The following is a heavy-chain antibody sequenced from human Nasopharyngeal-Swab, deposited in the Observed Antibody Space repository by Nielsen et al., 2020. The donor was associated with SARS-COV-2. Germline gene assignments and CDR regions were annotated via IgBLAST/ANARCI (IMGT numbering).Heavy chain of an antibody. CDR2: ISSSGSTI. CDR3: ARDRYSSSWYGPIDY. V-gene: IGHV3-11*01. D-gene: IGHD6-13*01. J-gene: IGHJ4*02. CDR1: GLTFRDYY. Sequence: SRGASGLTFRDYYMSWIRRAPGKGLEWVSYISSSGSTIYYADSVKGRFTISRDNAKNSLYLQMNSLRAEDTAVYYCARDRYSSSWYGPIDYWGQGTLVTVSS.